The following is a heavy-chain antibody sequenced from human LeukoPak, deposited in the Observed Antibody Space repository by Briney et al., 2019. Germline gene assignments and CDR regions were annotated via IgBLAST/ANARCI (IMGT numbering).Heavy chain of an antibody. CDR2: IKQDGSEK. J-gene: IGHJ6*03. Sequence: PGGSLRLSCAASGFTFSRYWMSWVRQAPGKGLEWVANIKQDGSEKFYVDSVKGRFTISRDNAKNSLYLQMNSLRAEDTAVYYCARIVVQGVYYYYYYMDVWGKGTTVTISS. CDR1: GFTFSRYW. V-gene: IGHV3-7*01. CDR3: ARIVVQGVYYYYYYMDV. D-gene: IGHD3-10*01.